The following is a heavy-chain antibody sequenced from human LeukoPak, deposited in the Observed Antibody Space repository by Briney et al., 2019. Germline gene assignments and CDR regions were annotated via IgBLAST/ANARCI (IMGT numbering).Heavy chain of an antibody. CDR1: GGSISSSSYY. Sequence: SETLSLTCTVSGGSISSSSYYWGWIRQPPGKGLEWIGCIYYSASTYYNPSLKSRVTISVDTSKNQFSLKLSSVTAADTAVYYCARHPGYCSGGSCYGNYFDYWGQGTLVTVSS. V-gene: IGHV4-39*01. D-gene: IGHD2-15*01. CDR3: ARHPGYCSGGSCYGNYFDY. J-gene: IGHJ4*02. CDR2: IYYSAST.